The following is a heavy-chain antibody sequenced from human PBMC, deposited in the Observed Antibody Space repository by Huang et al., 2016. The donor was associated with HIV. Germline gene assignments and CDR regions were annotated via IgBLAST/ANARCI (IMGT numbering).Heavy chain of an antibody. CDR2: IDHGDYDT. D-gene: IGHD3-10*01. CDR1: GYNFDRYW. CDR3: ARQGLWLPPTDPFDY. V-gene: IGHV5-51*01. Sequence: EVHLVQSGAEVKEPGESLKISCQASGYNFDRYWIGWVRQMPGKGLEWIGCIDHGDYDTRYDPSVQGQVTISADRSINTAYLQWSSLKAADTAIYFCARQGLWLPPTDPFDYWGQGTPVTVSA. J-gene: IGHJ4*02.